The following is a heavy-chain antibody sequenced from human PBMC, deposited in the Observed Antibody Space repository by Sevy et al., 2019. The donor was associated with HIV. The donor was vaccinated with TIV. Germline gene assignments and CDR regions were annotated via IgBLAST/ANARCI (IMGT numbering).Heavy chain of an antibody. Sequence: GGSLRLSCAASGFTFSDAAMHWVRQASGKGLEWLGRMRSKANTFATAYAAPAKGRLTSSRDDSKNTAYLDMSSLRTEDTAIYYCTFSSDYYKYGWDVWGQGTTVTVSS. D-gene: IGHD6-6*01. CDR2: MRSKANTFAT. CDR3: TFSSDYYKYGWDV. J-gene: IGHJ6*02. CDR1: GFTFSDAA. V-gene: IGHV3-73*01.